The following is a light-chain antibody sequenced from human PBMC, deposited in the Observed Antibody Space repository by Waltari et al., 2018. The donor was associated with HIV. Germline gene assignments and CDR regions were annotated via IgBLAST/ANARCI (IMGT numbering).Light chain of an antibody. CDR3: QQYNKWPRT. CDR1: QSVSSD. Sequence: EIVMTQSPATLSVSPGERATLSCRASQSVSSDLAWYQQKPGQAPRRLIYGASTRVTGFPARCSGRGSGTEFTLTVTSLQSEDLGIYHCQQYNKWPRTFGQGTKVEFK. CDR2: GAS. V-gene: IGKV3-15*01. J-gene: IGKJ1*01.